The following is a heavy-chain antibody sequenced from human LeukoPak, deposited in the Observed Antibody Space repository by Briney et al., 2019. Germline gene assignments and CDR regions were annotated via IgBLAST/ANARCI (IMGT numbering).Heavy chain of an antibody. D-gene: IGHD2-2*01. V-gene: IGHV4-4*07. CDR1: GGSISSYY. Sequence: PSETLSLTCTVYGGSISSYYWSWIRQPAGKGLEWIGCIYTSGTTNYNPSLQSRVTMSVDSSKNQFSLKLNSVTAADTAVYYCARGRYCTTTSCTYWYFDLWGRGTLVTVSS. CDR3: ARGRYCTTTSCTYWYFDL. J-gene: IGHJ2*01. CDR2: IYTSGTT.